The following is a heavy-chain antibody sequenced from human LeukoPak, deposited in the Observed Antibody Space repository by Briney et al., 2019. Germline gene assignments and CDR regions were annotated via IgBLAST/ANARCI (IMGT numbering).Heavy chain of an antibody. D-gene: IGHD2-2*01. Sequence: SETLSLTCAVYGGSFSGYYWSWIRQPPGKGLEWIGEINPSGSTNYNPSLKSRVTISVDTSKNQFSLKLSSVTAADTAVYYCARGPLPYCSSTSCYLGGYYYYGMDVWGKGTTVTVSS. CDR2: INPSGST. V-gene: IGHV4-34*01. CDR1: GGSFSGYY. CDR3: ARGPLPYCSSTSCYLGGYYYYGMDV. J-gene: IGHJ6*04.